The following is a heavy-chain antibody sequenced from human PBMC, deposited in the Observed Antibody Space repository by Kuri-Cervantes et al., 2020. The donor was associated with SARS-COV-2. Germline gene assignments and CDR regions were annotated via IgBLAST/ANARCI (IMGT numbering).Heavy chain of an antibody. J-gene: IGHJ4*02. CDR1: GYTFTSYY. Sequence: ASVKVSCKASGYTFTSYYMHWVRQAPGQGLEWMGIINPSGGSTSYAQKFQGRVTMTRDTSTSTAYMELSSLRSEDTAVYYCAVSPRRDGYNYLYYFDYWGQGTLVTVSS. D-gene: IGHD5-24*01. CDR3: AVSPRRDGYNYLYYFDY. CDR2: INPSGGST. V-gene: IGHV1-46*01.